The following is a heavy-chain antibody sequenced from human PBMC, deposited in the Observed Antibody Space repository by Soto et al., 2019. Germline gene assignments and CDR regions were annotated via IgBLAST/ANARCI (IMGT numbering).Heavy chain of an antibody. D-gene: IGHD1-26*01. Sequence: VASVKVSCKASGGTFSSYAISWVRQAPGQGLEWMGGIIPIFGTANYAQKFQGRVTITADESTSTAYMELSSLRSEDTAVYYCASSGSYPRTRLDYWGQGTLVTVSS. CDR2: IIPIFGTA. J-gene: IGHJ4*02. V-gene: IGHV1-69*13. CDR1: GGTFSSYA. CDR3: ASSGSYPRTRLDY.